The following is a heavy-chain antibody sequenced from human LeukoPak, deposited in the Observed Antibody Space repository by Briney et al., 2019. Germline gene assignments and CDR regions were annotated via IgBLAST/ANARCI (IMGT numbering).Heavy chain of an antibody. D-gene: IGHD3-10*01. Sequence: SETLSLTCAVYGGSFSGYYCGWIRQPPGKGLEWMGEINHTGGTNYNPSHKSRVTISVDTYKNQFSLKLSSATAAETAVYYCARFGSERGRRGCYYWGQGTLVTVSS. V-gene: IGHV4-34*01. J-gene: IGHJ4*02. CDR1: GGSFSGYY. CDR3: ARFGSERGRRGCYY. CDR2: INHTGGT.